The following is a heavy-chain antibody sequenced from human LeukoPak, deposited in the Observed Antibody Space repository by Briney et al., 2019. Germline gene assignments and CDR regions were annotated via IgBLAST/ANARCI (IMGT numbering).Heavy chain of an antibody. V-gene: IGHV4-59*01. CDR1: GGSISSYY. D-gene: IGHD3-22*01. Sequence: PSETLSLTCTVSGGSISSYYWSWIRQPPGKGLEWIGYIYYSGSTNYNPSLKSRVTISVKTSKNQFSLKLSSVTAADTAVYYCARVATYYYDQGDYWGQGTLVTVSS. J-gene: IGHJ4*02. CDR3: ARVATYYYDQGDY. CDR2: IYYSGST.